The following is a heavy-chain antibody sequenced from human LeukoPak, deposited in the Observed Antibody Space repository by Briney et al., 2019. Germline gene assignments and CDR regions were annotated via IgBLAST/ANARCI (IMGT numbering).Heavy chain of an antibody. CDR2: ISCTVTT. CDR1: GGSISSGGYY. D-gene: IGHD1-1*01. J-gene: IGHJ4*02. Sequence: SQTLSLTCTVSGGSISSGGYYWSWIRQPPGKGLEWIGYISCTVTTNYNPSLKSRVTISVDTSKNQFSLKLSSVTAADTAVYYCARVGDWNDLVYWGQGTLVTVSS. CDR3: ARVGDWNDLVY. V-gene: IGHV4-61*08.